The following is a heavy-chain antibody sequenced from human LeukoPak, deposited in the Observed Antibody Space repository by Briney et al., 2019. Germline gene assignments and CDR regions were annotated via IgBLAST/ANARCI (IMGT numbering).Heavy chain of an antibody. CDR2: ISDSGGRT. D-gene: IGHD3-10*01. Sequence: GGSLRLSCAVSGVTLSNYGMSWVRQAPGKGLEWVAGISDSGGRTNYADSVKGRFTISRDNPKNTLYLQMNSLRAEDTAVYYCAKDRLRFGESGAFDIWGQGTMVTVSS. J-gene: IGHJ3*02. V-gene: IGHV3-23*01. CDR1: GVTLSNYG. CDR3: AKDRLRFGESGAFDI.